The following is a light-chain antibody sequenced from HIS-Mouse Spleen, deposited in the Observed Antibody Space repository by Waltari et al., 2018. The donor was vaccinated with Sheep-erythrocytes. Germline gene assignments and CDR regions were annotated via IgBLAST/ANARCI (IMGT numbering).Light chain of an antibody. Sequence: QSALTQPRSVSGSPGQSVTISCTGTSSDVGGYNYVSWYQQHPGKAPKLMIYDVSKRPSGVPDRFSGSTSGKTASLTISGRQAEDEADYYCCSYAGSYNHVFATGTKVTVL. V-gene: IGLV2-11*01. CDR1: SSDVGGYNY. CDR3: CSYAGSYNHV. CDR2: DVS. J-gene: IGLJ1*01.